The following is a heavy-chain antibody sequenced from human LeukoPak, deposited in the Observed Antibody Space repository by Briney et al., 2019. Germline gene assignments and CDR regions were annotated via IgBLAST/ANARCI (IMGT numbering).Heavy chain of an antibody. CDR3: ARGSSGSLGRDY. Sequence: GASVKVSCKASGYTFTSYDINWVRQATGQGLEWMGWMNPYSGSTGYVQKFQGRVTMTRDTSINTDYMELSSLRSDDTAVYFCARGSSGSLGRDYWGQGTLVTVSS. V-gene: IGHV1-8*01. D-gene: IGHD1-26*01. J-gene: IGHJ4*02. CDR2: MNPYSGST. CDR1: GYTFTSYD.